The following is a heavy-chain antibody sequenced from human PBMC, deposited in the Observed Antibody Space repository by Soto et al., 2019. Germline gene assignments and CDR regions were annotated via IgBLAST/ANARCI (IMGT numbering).Heavy chain of an antibody. CDR2: ICHNGGVT. J-gene: IGHJ4*01. V-gene: IGHV3-64D*06. Sequence: GGSLRLSCSASGFTFTTYAMHWVRQAPGKGLEYVSSICHNGGVTYYPDSVKGRFTISRDNSKNTLYLQMSSLRVEDTAVYYCVKDRYIDYWGQGTLVTVSS. CDR1: GFTFTTYA. CDR3: VKDRYIDY.